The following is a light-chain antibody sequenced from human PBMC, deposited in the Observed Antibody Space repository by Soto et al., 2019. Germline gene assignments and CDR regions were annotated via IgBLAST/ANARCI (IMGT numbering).Light chain of an antibody. CDR2: GAS. V-gene: IGKV3-20*01. Sequence: IVLTQSPAILALSPGDRATLSCRASQSVSSSYLAWYQHKPGQAPRLLIHGASSRVTGIPDRVSGSGSGTDFTLTITRLEPEYFAVYYCQQYQSLTFGGGTKVEIK. J-gene: IGKJ4*01. CDR1: QSVSSSY. CDR3: QQYQSLT.